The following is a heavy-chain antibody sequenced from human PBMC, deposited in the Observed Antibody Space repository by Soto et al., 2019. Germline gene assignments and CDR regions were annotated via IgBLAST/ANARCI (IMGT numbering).Heavy chain of an antibody. CDR3: ARGIPRGYSYGSYYFDY. D-gene: IGHD5-18*01. Sequence: PGGSLRLSCAASGFTVSSNYMTWVRQAPGKGLEWVSVIYSGGRTYYADSVKGRFTISRDNSKNTLYLQMNSLRAEDTAVYYCARGIPRGYSYGSYYFDYWGQGTLVTVSS. V-gene: IGHV3-53*01. J-gene: IGHJ4*02. CDR1: GFTVSSNY. CDR2: IYSGGRT.